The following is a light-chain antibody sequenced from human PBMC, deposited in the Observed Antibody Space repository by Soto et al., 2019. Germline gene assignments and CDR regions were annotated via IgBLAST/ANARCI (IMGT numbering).Light chain of an antibody. V-gene: IGKV1D-13*01. CDR3: QQYNNWPPLT. J-gene: IGKJ5*01. CDR1: QGISSA. CDR2: DAY. Sequence: AIQLPQSPSSLSASVGDRVTITCRASQGISSALAWYQQKPGKAPKLMXYDAYSLESGVPSRFRGSGSGTEFTLTISSLQSEDFAVYYCQQYNNWPPLTCGQGTRLEIK.